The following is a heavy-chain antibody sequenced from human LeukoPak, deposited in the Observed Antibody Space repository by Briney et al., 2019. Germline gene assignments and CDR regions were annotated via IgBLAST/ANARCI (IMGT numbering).Heavy chain of an antibody. Sequence: PGGSLRLSCAASGFTFSSFWMGWVRQVPGKGLDWVANINPDGSGKRYVDSVKGRFTIARDNADNSLSLQMNSLRAEDTAVYYCASWGAGGNSWGQGTLVTVSS. CDR2: INPDGSGK. V-gene: IGHV3-7*01. CDR3: ASWGAGGNS. D-gene: IGHD3-16*01. J-gene: IGHJ4*02. CDR1: GFTFSSFW.